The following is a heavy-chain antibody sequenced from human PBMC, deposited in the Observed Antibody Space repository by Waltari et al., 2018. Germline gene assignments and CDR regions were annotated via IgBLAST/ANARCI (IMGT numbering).Heavy chain of an antibody. CDR1: GFTFSSYN. J-gene: IGHJ4*02. Sequence: EGQLVAPGGGLVQQGGSLRRSCAATGFTFSSYNMNWVRQAPGKGLEWVSYISSSSSTIYYADSVKGRFTISRDNAKNSLYLQMNSLRGEDTAVYYCARDWFPSNWGQGTLVTVSS. V-gene: IGHV3-48*04. CDR3: ARDWFPSN. D-gene: IGHD3-10*01. CDR2: ISSSSSTI.